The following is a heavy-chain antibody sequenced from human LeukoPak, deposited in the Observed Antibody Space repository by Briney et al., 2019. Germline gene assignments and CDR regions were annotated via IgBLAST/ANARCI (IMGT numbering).Heavy chain of an antibody. J-gene: IGHJ3*01. CDR2: ISWNSGSI. CDR3: IKGLDSGGFFLGPADTFDV. Sequence: GRSLRLSCAASGFTFDDYAMHWVRQAPGKGLEWVSGISWNSGSIGYADSMKGRFTISRDNAKNSLYVQMNSLRAEDTALYYCIKGLDSGGFFLGPADTFDVWGQGTMVTVAS. V-gene: IGHV3-9*01. CDR1: GFTFDDYA. D-gene: IGHD3-22*01.